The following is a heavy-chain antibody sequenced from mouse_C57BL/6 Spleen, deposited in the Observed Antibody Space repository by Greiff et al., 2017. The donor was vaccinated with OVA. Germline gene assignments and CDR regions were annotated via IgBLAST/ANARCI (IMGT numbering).Heavy chain of an antibody. CDR2: IDPENGDT. CDR3: TTGSMVTFDY. D-gene: IGHD2-2*01. CDR1: GFNIKDDY. Sequence: EVQLQQSGAELVRPGASVKLSCTASGFNIKDDYMHWVKQRPEQGLEWIGWIDPENGDTEYASKFQGKATITADTSSNTAYLQLSSLTSEDTAVYYCTTGSMVTFDYRGQGTTLTVSS. J-gene: IGHJ2*01. V-gene: IGHV14-4*01.